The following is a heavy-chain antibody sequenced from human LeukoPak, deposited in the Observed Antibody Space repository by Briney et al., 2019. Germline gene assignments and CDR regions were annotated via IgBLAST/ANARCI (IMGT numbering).Heavy chain of an antibody. Sequence: ASVKVSCKTSGYTLTGHYIHWVRQAPGQGLEWMGWINPKSGGTDFAQNFQGRVTMTRDTSISTAYLDLSRLTSDDTAVYYCARDHMVSATSFSTPFFFFDLWGHGTLVTVSS. D-gene: IGHD1-26*01. CDR1: GYTLTGHY. V-gene: IGHV1-2*02. CDR2: INPKSGGT. CDR3: ARDHMVSATSFSTPFFFFDL. J-gene: IGHJ2*01.